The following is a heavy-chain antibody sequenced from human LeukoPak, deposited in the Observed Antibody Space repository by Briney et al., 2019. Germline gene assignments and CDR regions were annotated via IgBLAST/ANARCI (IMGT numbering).Heavy chain of an antibody. Sequence: PGGSLRLSCAASGFTFSSYAMSWVRQAPGKGLEWVSAISGSGGSTYYADSVKGRFTISRDNSKNTLYLQMNGLRAEDTAVYYCAKAFRIAARIAPFDYWGQGTLVTVSS. CDR2: ISGSGGST. V-gene: IGHV3-23*01. CDR1: GFTFSSYA. J-gene: IGHJ4*02. D-gene: IGHD6-6*01. CDR3: AKAFRIAARIAPFDY.